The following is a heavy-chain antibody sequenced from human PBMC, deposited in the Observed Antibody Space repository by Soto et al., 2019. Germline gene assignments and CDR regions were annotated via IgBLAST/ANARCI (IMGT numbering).Heavy chain of an antibody. CDR2: INHSGST. J-gene: IGHJ6*02. CDR3: ASSSSWYDYYGMDV. D-gene: IGHD6-13*01. Sequence: SETLSLTCAVYGGSFSGYYWSWIRQPPGKGLEWIGEINHSGSTNYNPSLKSRVTISVDTSKNQFSLKLSSVTAADTAVYYCASSSSWYDYYGMDVWGQGTTGTVSS. V-gene: IGHV4-34*01. CDR1: GGSFSGYY.